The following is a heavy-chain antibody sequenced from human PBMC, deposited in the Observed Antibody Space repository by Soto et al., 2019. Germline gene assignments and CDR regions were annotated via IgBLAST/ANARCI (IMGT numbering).Heavy chain of an antibody. J-gene: IGHJ6*02. Sequence: SETLSLTCTVSGGSISGYYWSWIRQPAGKGLEWIGRIYTSGSTNYNPSLKSRVTMSVDTSKNQFSLKLSSVTAADTAVYYCARDGSVYDFWSGYSRSAYYYYGMDVWGQGTTVTVSS. CDR3: ARDGSVYDFWSGYSRSAYYYYGMDV. CDR1: GGSISGYY. V-gene: IGHV4-4*07. D-gene: IGHD3-3*01. CDR2: IYTSGST.